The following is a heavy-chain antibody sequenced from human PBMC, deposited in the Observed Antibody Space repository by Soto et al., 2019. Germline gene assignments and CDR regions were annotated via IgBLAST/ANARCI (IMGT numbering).Heavy chain of an antibody. CDR1: GYTFTVYY. J-gene: IGHJ4*02. CDR3: ARDMEKGGGSAGFDY. CDR2: INPKSGGT. V-gene: IGHV1-2*02. Sequence: ASVKVSCKASGYTFTVYYMHWVRQAPGQGLEWMGWINPKSGGTMYPQKFQGRVTMTWDTSISTAYMALTRLRSDDTAVYYCARDMEKGGGSAGFDYWGQGSLVTVSS. D-gene: IGHD1-26*01.